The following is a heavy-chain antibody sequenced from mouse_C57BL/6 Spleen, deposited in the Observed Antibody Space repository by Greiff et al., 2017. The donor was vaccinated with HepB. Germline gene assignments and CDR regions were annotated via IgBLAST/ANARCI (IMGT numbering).Heavy chain of an antibody. D-gene: IGHD1-1*01. CDR2: IYPGDGDT. CDR1: GYAFSGSW. Sequence: QVQLKQSGPELVKPGASVKISCKASGYAFSGSWMNWVKQRPGKGLEWIGRIYPGDGDTNYNGKFKGKATLTADKSSSTAYMQLSSLTSEDSAVYFCARQGVVAFDYWGQGTTLTVSS. CDR3: ARQGVVAFDY. J-gene: IGHJ2*01. V-gene: IGHV1-82*01.